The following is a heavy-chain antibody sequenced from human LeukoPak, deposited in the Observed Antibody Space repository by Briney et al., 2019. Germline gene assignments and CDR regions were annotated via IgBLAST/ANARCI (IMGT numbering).Heavy chain of an antibody. V-gene: IGHV4-4*07. J-gene: IGHJ6*02. Sequence: SETLSLTCTVSGGSISSYYWSWIRQPAGKGLEWIGRIYTSGSTNYNPSLKSRVTMSVDTSKNQFSLKLSSVTAADTAVYYCARPHLYDFWSGHYYYYGMDVWGQGTTVTVSS. CDR2: IYTSGST. CDR3: ARPHLYDFWSGHYYYYGMDV. CDR1: GGSISSYY. D-gene: IGHD3-3*01.